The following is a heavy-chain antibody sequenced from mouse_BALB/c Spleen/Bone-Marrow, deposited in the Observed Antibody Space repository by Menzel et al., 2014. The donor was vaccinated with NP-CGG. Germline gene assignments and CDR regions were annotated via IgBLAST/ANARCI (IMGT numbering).Heavy chain of an antibody. V-gene: IGHV7-1*02. CDR3: ARDVGYGNYFVY. D-gene: IGHD2-10*02. J-gene: IGHJ3*01. CDR1: GFTFSDFY. CDR2: SRNKAKYYTT. Sequence: EVKLEESGGGLVQPGDSLRLSCATSGFTFSDFYMEWVRQPPGKRLEWIAASRNKAKYYTTEYSASVKGRFIVSRDTSQSVLYLQMEALRAEDTAIYYCARDVGYGNYFVYWGQGTLVTVSA.